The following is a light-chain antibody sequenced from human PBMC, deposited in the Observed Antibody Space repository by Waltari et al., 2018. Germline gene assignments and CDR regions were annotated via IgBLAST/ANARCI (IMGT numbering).Light chain of an antibody. J-gene: IGKJ4*01. CDR1: QSISSW. Sequence: DIQMTQSPSTLSASVGNRVPITCRASQSISSWLAWYQQKPGKAPKLLIYKASSLESGVPSRFSGSGSGTEFTLTISSLQPDDFATYYCQQYNSYPLTFGGGTKVEIK. V-gene: IGKV1-5*03. CDR2: KAS. CDR3: QQYNSYPLT.